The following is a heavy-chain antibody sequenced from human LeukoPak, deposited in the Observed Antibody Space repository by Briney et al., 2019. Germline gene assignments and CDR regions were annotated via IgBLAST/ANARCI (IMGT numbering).Heavy chain of an antibody. V-gene: IGHV2-70*11. CDR3: ARIRATKYYFDY. J-gene: IGHJ4*02. D-gene: IGHD5-12*01. CDR1: GSSLSTSGMC. CDR2: IDWDDDK. Sequence: SGPTLVNPTQTLTLTCTFSGSSLSTSGMCVSWIRQPPGKALEWLARIDWDDDKYYSTSLKTRLTISKDTSKNQVVLTMTNMDPVDTATYYCARIRATKYYFDYWGQGTLVTVSS.